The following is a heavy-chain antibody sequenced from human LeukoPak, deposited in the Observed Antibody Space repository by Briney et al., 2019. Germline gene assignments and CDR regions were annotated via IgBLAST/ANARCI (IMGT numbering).Heavy chain of an antibody. D-gene: IGHD2-2*01. CDR2: IIPILGIA. V-gene: IGHV1-69*04. J-gene: IGHJ4*02. Sequence: SVKVSCKASGGTFSSYTISWVRQAPGQGLEWMGRIIPILGIANYAQKFQGRVTITADKSTSTAYMELSSLRSEDTAVYYCAREGKYCSSTSCYAYFDYWGQGTLVTVSS. CDR3: AREGKYCSSTSCYAYFDY. CDR1: GGTFSSYT.